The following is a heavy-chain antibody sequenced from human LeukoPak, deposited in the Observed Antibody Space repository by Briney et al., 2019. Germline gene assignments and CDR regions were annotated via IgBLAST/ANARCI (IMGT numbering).Heavy chain of an antibody. CDR2: ISAYNGNT. J-gene: IGHJ4*02. CDR1: GYTFTSYG. V-gene: IGHV1-18*01. Sequence: ASVKVSCKASGYTFTSYGISWVRQAPGQGLEWMGWISAYNGNTNYAQKLQGRVTMTTDTSTSTAYMELSSLRSEDTAVYYCARTGAVGVVPAAYDYWGQGTLVTVSS. D-gene: IGHD2-2*01. CDR3: ARTGAVGVVPAAYDY.